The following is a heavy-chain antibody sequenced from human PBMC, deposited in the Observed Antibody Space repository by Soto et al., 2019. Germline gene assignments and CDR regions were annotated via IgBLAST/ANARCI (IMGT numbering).Heavy chain of an antibody. CDR1: GFTFGDYA. D-gene: IGHD6-19*01. J-gene: IGHJ4*02. V-gene: IGHV3-49*03. CDR3: SRGGSLQWLVPEDS. Sequence: EVQLVESGGGLVQPGRSLRLSCTASGFTFGDYAMSWFRQAPGKGLEWVGFIRSKTYGGTTEYAASVKGRFTISTDDSKTTACLQMNSLKTEDTAVYYCSRGGSLQWLVPEDSWGQGTLVTVSS. CDR2: IRSKTYGGTT.